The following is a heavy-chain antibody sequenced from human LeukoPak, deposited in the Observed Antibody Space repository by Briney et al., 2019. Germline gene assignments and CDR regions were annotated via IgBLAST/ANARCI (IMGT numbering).Heavy chain of an antibody. CDR2: FDPIDGET. D-gene: IGHD3-3*01. Sequence: ASVKVSCKVSGYSLTQLSMHWVRQGIGRGLEWMGGFDPIDGETIYAQKFQGRVTMTENTSTDTAYMELSSLRSDDTAVYYCAILLEDYAFSTGSAKDYWGQGTLVTVSS. CDR3: AILLEDYAFSTGSAKDY. CDR1: GYSLTQLS. J-gene: IGHJ4*02. V-gene: IGHV1-24*01.